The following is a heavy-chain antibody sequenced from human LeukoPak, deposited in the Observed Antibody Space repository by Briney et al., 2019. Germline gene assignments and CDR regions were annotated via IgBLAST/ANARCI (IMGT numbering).Heavy chain of an antibody. Sequence: GGSLRLSCAASGFTFSDYAMSWVRQAAGKGLEWVSGISDTGRRTYYTDSVQGRFTISRDESKKTVYPLMNTLRAEDTAVYFCARHDSFIPYWGQGTLVTVSS. CDR1: GFTFSDYA. CDR2: ISDTGRRT. D-gene: IGHD3-16*02. J-gene: IGHJ4*02. V-gene: IGHV3-23*01. CDR3: ARHDSFIPY.